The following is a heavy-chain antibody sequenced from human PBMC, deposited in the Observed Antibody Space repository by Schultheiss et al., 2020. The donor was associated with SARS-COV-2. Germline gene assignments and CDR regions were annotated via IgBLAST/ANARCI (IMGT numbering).Heavy chain of an antibody. CDR1: GFTFSSYA. J-gene: IGHJ5*02. D-gene: IGHD3-3*02. V-gene: IGHV3-23*01. CDR2: ISGSGGST. CDR3: ASHIRSNWFDD. Sequence: GGSLRLSCAASGFTFSSYAMSWVRQAPGKGLEWVSIISGSGGSTFYAYSVRGRFTISRDNAKNSLYLQMNSLTDEDTAVYYCASHIRSNWFDDWGQGTLVTVSS.